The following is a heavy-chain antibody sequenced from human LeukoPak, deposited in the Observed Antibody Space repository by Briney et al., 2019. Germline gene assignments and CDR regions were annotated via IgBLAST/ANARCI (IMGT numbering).Heavy chain of an antibody. Sequence: PGGSLRLSCAASGFTVSSNCMSWVRQAPGKGLEWVSVIYSGGSTYYADSVKGRFTISRDNSKNTLYLQMNSLRAEDTAVYYCAFTYYYDSSGYYWPRPVDYWGQGTLVTVSS. CDR1: GFTVSSNC. D-gene: IGHD3-22*01. V-gene: IGHV3-53*01. CDR3: AFTYYYDSSGYYWPRPVDY. CDR2: IYSGGST. J-gene: IGHJ4*02.